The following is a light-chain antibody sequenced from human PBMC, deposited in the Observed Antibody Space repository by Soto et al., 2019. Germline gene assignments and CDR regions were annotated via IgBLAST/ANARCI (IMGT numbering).Light chain of an antibody. Sequence: QSALTQPASVSGSPGQSITISCTGTSSDVGGYNYVSWYQQHPGKAPKLMIYDVSNRPSGVSNRFSGSKSGNTASLTISGLQAEDEADYYCSSYTSRSIVFGTGTKVTVL. CDR2: DVS. V-gene: IGLV2-14*01. CDR1: SSDVGGYNY. CDR3: SSYTSRSIV. J-gene: IGLJ1*01.